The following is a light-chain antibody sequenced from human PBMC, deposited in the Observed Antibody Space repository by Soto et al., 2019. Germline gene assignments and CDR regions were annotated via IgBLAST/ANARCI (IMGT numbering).Light chain of an antibody. CDR1: SSDVGYDNY. CDR2: EVS. CDR3: SSYAGSSNV. J-gene: IGLJ1*01. V-gene: IGLV2-8*01. Sequence: QSALTQPASVSGSPGQSITISCTGTSSDVGYDNYVSWFQQHPGKAPKLMIYEVSRRPSGVPDRFSGSKSGNTASLTVSGLQAEDEADYYCSSYAGSSNVFGTGTKVTVL.